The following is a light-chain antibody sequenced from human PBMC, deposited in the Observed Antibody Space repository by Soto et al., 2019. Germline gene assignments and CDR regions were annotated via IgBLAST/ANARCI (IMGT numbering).Light chain of an antibody. CDR3: QAWDSSTVV. CDR2: QDI. J-gene: IGLJ2*01. V-gene: IGLV3-1*01. Sequence: SYELTHPPSVSVSPGQTASITCSGDKLGNKYACWYQQKPGQSPVLVIYQDIKRPSGIPERFSGSNSGNTATLTISGTQAMDEADYYCQAWDSSTVVFGGGTKLTVL. CDR1: KLGNKY.